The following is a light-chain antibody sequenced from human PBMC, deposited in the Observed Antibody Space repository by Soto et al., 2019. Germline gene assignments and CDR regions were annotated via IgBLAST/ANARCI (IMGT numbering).Light chain of an antibody. V-gene: IGKV1-17*01. CDR1: RFIGND. CDR3: LQHNYYSWT. CDR2: AAS. J-gene: IGKJ1*01. Sequence: DIQMTQSPSSLSASVGDRVTITCLASRFIGNDLGWYQQKPGGAPKRLIYAASRLQSGVPSRFSGSVSGTEFTLTISSLQPEDFATYYCLQHNYYSWTFGQGTKVDIK.